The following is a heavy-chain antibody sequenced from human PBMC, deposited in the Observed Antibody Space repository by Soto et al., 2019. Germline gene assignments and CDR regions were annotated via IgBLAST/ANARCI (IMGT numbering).Heavy chain of an antibody. CDR2: ISYDGSNK. CDR1: GFTFSSYA. CDR3: AGKVEGY. Sequence: LSCAASGFTFSSYAMHWVRQAPGKGLEWVAVISYDGSNKYYADSVKGRFTISRDNSKNTLYLQMNSLRAEDTAVYYCAGKVEGYWGQGTLVTVSS. J-gene: IGHJ4*02. D-gene: IGHD2-2*01. V-gene: IGHV3-30-3*01.